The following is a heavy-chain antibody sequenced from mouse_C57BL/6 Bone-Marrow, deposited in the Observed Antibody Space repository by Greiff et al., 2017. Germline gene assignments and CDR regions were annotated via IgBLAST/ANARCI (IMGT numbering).Heavy chain of an antibody. CDR3: ARYPLYAMDY. V-gene: IGHV1-81*01. CDR2: IYPRSGNT. Sequence: LVESGAELARPGASVKLSCKASGYTFTSYGISWVKQRTGQGLEWIGEIYPRSGNTYYNEKLKGKATLTADKSSSTAYMELRSLTSEDSAVYFCARYPLYAMDYWGQGTSVTVSS. J-gene: IGHJ4*01. CDR1: GYTFTSYG.